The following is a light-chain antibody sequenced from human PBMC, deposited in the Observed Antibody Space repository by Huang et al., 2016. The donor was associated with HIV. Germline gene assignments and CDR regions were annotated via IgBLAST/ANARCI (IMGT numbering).Light chain of an antibody. CDR1: KTITTY. Sequence: DIQMTQSPSSLSASVGDRVIMTCRASKTITTYLNWYQQRPEKAPKLLIYAASSLQSGVPSRFSGSGSGTDFTLTISSLQPEDFATYYCQQSYSSLLSFGGGTKVAIK. J-gene: IGKJ4*01. CDR2: AAS. CDR3: QQSYSSLLS. V-gene: IGKV1-39*01.